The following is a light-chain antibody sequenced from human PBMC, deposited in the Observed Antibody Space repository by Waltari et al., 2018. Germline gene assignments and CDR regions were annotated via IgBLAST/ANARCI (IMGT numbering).Light chain of an antibody. CDR1: QSVLHSSNNRNY. CDR2: WAS. V-gene: IGKV4-1*01. Sequence: DIVMTQSPDSLAVSLGERATINCKSSQSVLHSSNNRNYFAWYQQKPGQPPKLLISWASTRESGVPDRFSGSGSATDFTLTISSLQAEDVAVYYCQQYYSTPPTFGGGTKVEIK. CDR3: QQYYSTPPT. J-gene: IGKJ4*01.